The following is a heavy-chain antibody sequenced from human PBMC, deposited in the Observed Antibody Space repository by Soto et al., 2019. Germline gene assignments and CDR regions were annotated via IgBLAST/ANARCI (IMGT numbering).Heavy chain of an antibody. CDR2: IYYSGST. CDR1: GGSISSYY. CDR3: ARDQFGVAL. V-gene: IGHV4-59*01. Sequence: PSETLSLTGTVSGGSISSYYWSWIRQPPGKGLEWTGYIYYSGSTNYNPYLKSRVTISVDTSKNQFSLKLSSVTAADTAVYYCARDQFGVALWGQGTLVTVSS. D-gene: IGHD3-3*01. J-gene: IGHJ4*02.